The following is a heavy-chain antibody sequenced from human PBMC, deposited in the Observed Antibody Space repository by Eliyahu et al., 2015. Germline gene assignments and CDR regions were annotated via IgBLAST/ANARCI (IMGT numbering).Heavy chain of an antibody. CDR3: ARERCCFGYCSSTNCYEGRYNYGVDV. J-gene: IGHJ6*02. V-gene: IGHV1-18*01. CDR1: GYTFSXXX. CDR2: VSTNNGNT. Sequence: QVQLVQSGTEVKKPGASVKVSCKASGYTFSXXXFNWXXXAPGQGLEWMGWVSTNNGNTDYAQKFQGRITMTTDASTSTAYMELRSLRSDDTAVYYCARERCCFGYCSSTNCYEGRYNYGVDVWGQGTTVTVSS. D-gene: IGHD2-2*03.